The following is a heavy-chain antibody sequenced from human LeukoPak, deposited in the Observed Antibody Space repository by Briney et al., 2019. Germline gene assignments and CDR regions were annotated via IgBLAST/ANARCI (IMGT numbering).Heavy chain of an antibody. D-gene: IGHD4-17*01. CDR2: INHSGST. CDR1: GGSFSGYY. CDR3: ARLRSTVTTGYYYYYYDMDV. Sequence: SETLSLTCAVYGGSFSGYYWSWVRQPPGKGLEWIGEINHSGSTNYNPSLKSRVTISVDTSKNQFSLKLSSVTAADTAVYYCARLRSTVTTGYYYYYYDMDVWGQGTTVTVSS. V-gene: IGHV4-34*01. J-gene: IGHJ6*02.